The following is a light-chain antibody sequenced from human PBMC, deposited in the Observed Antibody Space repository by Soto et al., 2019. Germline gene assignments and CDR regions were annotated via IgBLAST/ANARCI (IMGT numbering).Light chain of an antibody. V-gene: IGKV1-17*01. CDR3: QQYNSYSIT. Sequence: DIQMTQSPSSLSASVGDRVTITCRASQGIRNDLGWYQQKPGKAPKLLIYDVSSLKSGVPSRFSGSGSGTEFTLTISSLQTDDFATYYCQQYNSYSITFGQGTRLEIK. J-gene: IGKJ5*01. CDR1: QGIRND. CDR2: DVS.